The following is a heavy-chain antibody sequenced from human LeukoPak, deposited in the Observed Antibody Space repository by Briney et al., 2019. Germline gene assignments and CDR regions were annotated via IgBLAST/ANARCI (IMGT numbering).Heavy chain of an antibody. CDR1: GFTFGSYW. V-gene: IGHV3-7*01. CDR2: IKQDGSEK. Sequence: PGGSLRLSCAASGFTFGSYWMSWVRQAPGKGLEWVANIKQDGSEKYYVDSVKGRFTISRDNAKNSLYLQMNSLRAEDTAVYYCAKPPGAVSFDYWGQGTLVTVSS. CDR3: AKPPGAVSFDY. D-gene: IGHD1-26*01. J-gene: IGHJ4*02.